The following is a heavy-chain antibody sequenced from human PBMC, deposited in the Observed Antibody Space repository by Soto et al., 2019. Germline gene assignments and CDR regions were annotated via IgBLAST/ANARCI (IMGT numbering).Heavy chain of an antibody. CDR3: AKDGSEKDDDGNWLGS. CDR2: ISWDGGTT. D-gene: IGHD3-16*01. CDR1: GFTCEDYT. J-gene: IGHJ5*01. V-gene: IGHV3-43*01. Sequence: VQLVESGGDVVQPGGSLRLSCAASGFTCEDYTIHWVRQAPGKALEWVSLISWDGGTTYYTHSVKGRFTISRDNSKNSLYLQMNSRRPKDTALYYCAKDGSEKDDDGNWLGSWGQGTLVTASS.